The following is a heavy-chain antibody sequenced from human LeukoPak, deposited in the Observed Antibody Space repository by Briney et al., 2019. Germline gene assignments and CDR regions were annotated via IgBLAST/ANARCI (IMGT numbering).Heavy chain of an antibody. D-gene: IGHD6-19*01. V-gene: IGHV4-39*01. CDR2: IYYSGST. J-gene: IGHJ5*02. Sequence: PSETLSLTCTVSGGSISSSDYYWGWIRQPPGKGLEWIGSIYYSGSTYYNPSLKSRVTISVDTSKNQFSLKLSSVTAADTAVYYCARSGYSSGWYWFDPWGQGTLVTVSS. CDR3: ARSGYSSGWYWFDP. CDR1: GGSISSSDYY.